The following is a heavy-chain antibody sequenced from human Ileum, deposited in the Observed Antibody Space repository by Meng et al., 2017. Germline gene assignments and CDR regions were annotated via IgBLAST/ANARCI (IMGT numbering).Heavy chain of an antibody. Sequence: GESLKISCAASGFTFSHFAMGWVRQAPGKGLEWVGRIKSKTDGGTTDYAAPVKGRFTISRDDSKNTLYLQMNSLKTEDTAVYYCTTGEFGPTHVLVDYWGQGTLVTVSS. CDR2: IKSKTDGGTT. CDR3: TTGEFGPTHVLVDY. CDR1: GFTFSHFA. J-gene: IGHJ4*02. V-gene: IGHV3-15*01. D-gene: IGHD3/OR15-3a*01.